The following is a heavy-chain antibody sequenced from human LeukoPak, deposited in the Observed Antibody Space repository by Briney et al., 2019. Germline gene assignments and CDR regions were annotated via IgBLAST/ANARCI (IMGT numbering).Heavy chain of an antibody. V-gene: IGHV3-23*01. CDR1: GFTFSSYT. Sequence: PGGSLRLSCAASGFTFSSYTMSWVRQAPGKGLEWVSTITTSDGNTYYADSVKGRFTVSRDNSKNTLLLQMNSLRAEDTAVYYCARLIAAAADDIWGQGTMVTVSS. CDR3: ARLIAAAADDI. D-gene: IGHD6-13*01. CDR2: ITTSDGNT. J-gene: IGHJ3*02.